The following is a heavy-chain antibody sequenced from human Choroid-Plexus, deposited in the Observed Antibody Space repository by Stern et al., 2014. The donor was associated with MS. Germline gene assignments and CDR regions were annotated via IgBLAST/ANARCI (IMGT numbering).Heavy chain of an antibody. CDR1: GFTFSTYG. J-gene: IGHJ4*02. V-gene: IGHV3-30*18. D-gene: IGHD2-8*02. CDR2: ISYDGSRK. Sequence: MQLVESGGGVVQPGRSLRLSCAASGFTFSTYGMHWVRQAPGKGLEAVAMISYDGSRKYYTDSAKGRFTIARDDSKNTLYLQMNSLREEDTAGYYWAKDRPLPLVSGGSPLQYWGQGTLVTVSS. CDR3: AKDRPLPLVSGGSPLQY.